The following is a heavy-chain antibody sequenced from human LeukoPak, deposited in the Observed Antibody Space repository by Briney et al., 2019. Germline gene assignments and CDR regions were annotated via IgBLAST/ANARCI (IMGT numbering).Heavy chain of an antibody. CDR1: GFTFDDYA. V-gene: IGHV3-43D*03. J-gene: IGHJ6*03. Sequence: GGSLRLSCAASGFTFDDYAMHWVRQAPGKGLEWVSLISWDGGSTYYADSVKGRFTISRDNSKNSLYLQMNSLRAEDTALYYCAKDQQRGYYYYYYMDVWGKGTTVTVSS. D-gene: IGHD6-13*01. CDR3: AKDQQRGYYYYYYMDV. CDR2: ISWDGGST.